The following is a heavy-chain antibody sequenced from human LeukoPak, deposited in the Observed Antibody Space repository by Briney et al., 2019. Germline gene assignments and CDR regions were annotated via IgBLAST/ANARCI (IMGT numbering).Heavy chain of an antibody. J-gene: IGHJ4*02. CDR3: ARDRGRDGGFDY. D-gene: IGHD3-10*01. CDR1: GFTFNGYS. V-gene: IGHV3-21*04. Sequence: PGGSLRLSCTASGFTFNGYSMNWVRQAPGKGLEWVSSISTSSSYIYYADSVKGRFTISRNNPKNSLYLQMNSLRAEDTAVYYCARDRGRDGGFDYWGQGTLVTVSS. CDR2: ISTSSSYI.